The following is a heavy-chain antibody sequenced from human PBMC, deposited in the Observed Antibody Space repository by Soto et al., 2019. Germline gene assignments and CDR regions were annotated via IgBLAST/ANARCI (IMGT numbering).Heavy chain of an antibody. CDR2: INSDGSST. CDR3: EIGLGISNYYYYGMDV. Sequence: QSGGSLRLSCAASGFTFSSYWMHWVRQAPGKGLVWVSRINSDGSSTSYADSVKGRFTISRDNAKNTLYLQMNSLRAEDTAVYYCEIGLGISNYYYYGMDVWGQGTTVTVSS. J-gene: IGHJ6*02. D-gene: IGHD3-16*01. CDR1: GFTFSSYW. V-gene: IGHV3-74*01.